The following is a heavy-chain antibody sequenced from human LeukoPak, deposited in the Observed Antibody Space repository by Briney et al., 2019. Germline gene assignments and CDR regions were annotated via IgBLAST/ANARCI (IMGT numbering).Heavy chain of an antibody. J-gene: IGHJ4*02. CDR1: GFTFRSYG. D-gene: IGHD3-10*01. CDR2: ISCDGSNK. V-gene: IGHV3-30*18. CDR3: AKDWGQCFASGSSYFDS. Sequence: PGGSLRLSCAASGFTFRSYGMHWVRQAPGKGLEGVAVISCDGSNKYYADSVKGRFTISRDNSKNSLHLQMNSLRTEDTGVYYCAKDWGQCFASGSSYFDSWGQGTPVSVSS.